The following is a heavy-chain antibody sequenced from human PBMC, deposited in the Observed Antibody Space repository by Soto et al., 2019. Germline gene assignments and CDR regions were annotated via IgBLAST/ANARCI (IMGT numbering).Heavy chain of an antibody. J-gene: IGHJ6*02. V-gene: IGHV3-74*01. CDR1: GFTFSSYV. CDR2: INSDGSST. Sequence: GGSLRLSCAASGFTFSSYVMSWVRQAPGKGLVWVSRINSDGSSTSYADSVKGRFTISRDNAKNTLYLQMNSLRAEDTAVYYCARDRYYYYGMDVWGQGTTVTVLL. CDR3: ARDRYYYYGMDV.